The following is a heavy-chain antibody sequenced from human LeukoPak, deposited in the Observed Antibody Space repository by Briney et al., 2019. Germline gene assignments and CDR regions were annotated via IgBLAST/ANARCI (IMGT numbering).Heavy chain of an antibody. J-gene: IGHJ4*02. CDR1: GFTFSSYS. CDR2: ISSSSSYI. Sequence: KPGGSLRLSCAASGFTFSSYSMNWVRQAPGKGLEWVSSISSSSSYIYYADSVKGRFTISRDNAKNSLYLQMNSLRADDTAVYYCARDRGGENIVPTNWGQGTLVTVSS. V-gene: IGHV3-21*01. CDR3: ARDRGGENIVPTN. D-gene: IGHD5-12*01.